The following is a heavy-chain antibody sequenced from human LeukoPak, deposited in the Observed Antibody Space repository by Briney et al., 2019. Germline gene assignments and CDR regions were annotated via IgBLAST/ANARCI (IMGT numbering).Heavy chain of an antibody. CDR1: GGSFSGYY. CDR3: ASVLHYDFEEGAFDI. V-gene: IGHV4-34*01. D-gene: IGHD3-3*01. Sequence: SETLSLTCAVYGGSFSGYYWSWIRQPPGKGLEWIGEINHSGSTNYNPSLKSRVTISVDTSKNQFSLKLSSVTAADTAVYYCASVLHYDFEEGAFDIWGQGTMVTVSS. J-gene: IGHJ3*02. CDR2: INHSGST.